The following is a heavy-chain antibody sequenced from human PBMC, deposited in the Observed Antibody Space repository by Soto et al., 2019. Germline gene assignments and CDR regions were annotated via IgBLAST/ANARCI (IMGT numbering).Heavy chain of an antibody. CDR1: GGSISSYY. CDR3: ASLGVVTGHMSPNYYYYYGMDV. J-gene: IGHJ6*02. Sequence: SETLSLTCTVSGGSISSYYWSWIRQPPGKGLEWIGYIYYSGSTNYNPSLKSRVTISVDTSKNQFSLKLSSVTAADTAVYYCASLGVVTGHMSPNYYYYYGMDVWGQGTTVTVSS. V-gene: IGHV4-59*01. D-gene: IGHD3-3*01. CDR2: IYYSGST.